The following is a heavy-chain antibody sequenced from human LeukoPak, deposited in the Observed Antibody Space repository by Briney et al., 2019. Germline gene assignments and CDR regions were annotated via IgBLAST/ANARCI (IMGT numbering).Heavy chain of an antibody. CDR1: GYTFTGYY. V-gene: IGHV1-2*02. D-gene: IGHD4-17*01. Sequence: ATVKVSCKASGYTFTGYYMHWVRQAPGQGLEWMGWINPNSGGTNYAQKFQGRVTMTRDTSISTAYMELSRLRSDDTAVYYCARAHFYATVTTPLNYWGQGTLVTVSS. CDR3: ARAHFYATVTTPLNY. CDR2: INPNSGGT. J-gene: IGHJ4*02.